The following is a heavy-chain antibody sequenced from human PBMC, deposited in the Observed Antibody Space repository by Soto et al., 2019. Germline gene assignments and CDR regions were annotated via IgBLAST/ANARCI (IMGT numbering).Heavy chain of an antibody. CDR3: ARDKRYDFWSGSSPFDP. CDR1: GGSISSYY. J-gene: IGHJ5*02. V-gene: IGHV4-59*01. Sequence: LSLTCTVSGGSISSYYWSWIRQPPGKGLEWIGYIYYSGSTNYNPSLKSRVTISVDTSKNQFSLKLSSVTAADTAVYYCARDKRYDFWSGSSPFDPWGQGTLVTVSS. CDR2: IYYSGST. D-gene: IGHD3-3*01.